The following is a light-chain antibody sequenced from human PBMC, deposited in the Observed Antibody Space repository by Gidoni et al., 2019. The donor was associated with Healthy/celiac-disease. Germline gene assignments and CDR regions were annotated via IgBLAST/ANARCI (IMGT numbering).Light chain of an antibody. CDR2: AAS. Sequence: DIQITHSPSSLSASVGDRVTITCRASQSISSYLNWYQQKPGKAPKLLIYAASSLQSGVPSRFSGSGSGTDFTLTISSLQPEDFATYYCQQSYSTPLTFGGXTKVEIK. CDR3: QQSYSTPLT. J-gene: IGKJ4*02. V-gene: IGKV1-39*01. CDR1: QSISSY.